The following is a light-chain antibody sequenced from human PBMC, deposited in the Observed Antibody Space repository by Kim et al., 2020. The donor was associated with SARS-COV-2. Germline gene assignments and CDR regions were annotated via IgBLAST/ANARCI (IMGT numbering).Light chain of an antibody. Sequence: GQSVTISCSGSSSNIGSNTVNWHQQLPGTAPKLLIYTYNQGPSGVPDRFSGSRSGTSASLAISGLQSEDEADYYCAAWDDSLNAVVFGGGTQLTVL. V-gene: IGLV1-44*01. J-gene: IGLJ2*01. CDR3: AAWDDSLNAVV. CDR2: TYN. CDR1: SSNIGSNT.